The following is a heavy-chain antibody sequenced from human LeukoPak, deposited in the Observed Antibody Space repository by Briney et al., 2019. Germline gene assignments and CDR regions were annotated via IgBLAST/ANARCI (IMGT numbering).Heavy chain of an antibody. CDR1: GYTLTELS. V-gene: IGHV1-24*01. Sequence: GASVKVSCKVSGYTLTELSVHWVRQAPGKGLGWMGGFDPEDGETIYAQKFQGRVTMTEDTSTDTAYMELSSLRSEDTAVYYCATRGSYFPWFDPWGQGTLVTVSS. J-gene: IGHJ5*02. CDR2: FDPEDGET. CDR3: ATRGSYFPWFDP. D-gene: IGHD3-10*01.